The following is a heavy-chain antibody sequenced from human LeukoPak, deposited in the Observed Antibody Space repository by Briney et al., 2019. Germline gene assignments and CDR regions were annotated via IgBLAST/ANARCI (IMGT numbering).Heavy chain of an antibody. CDR3: ASVYNETDAFDI. J-gene: IGHJ3*02. CDR1: SGSISSYY. CDR2: IYYSGST. Sequence: SETLSLTCTVSSGSISSYYWSWIRQPPGKGLEWIGYIYYSGSTNYNTSLKSRVTISVDPPKNQFSLKLSSVTAADTAVYYCASVYNETDAFDIWGQGTMVTVSS. D-gene: IGHD5-24*01. V-gene: IGHV4-59*01.